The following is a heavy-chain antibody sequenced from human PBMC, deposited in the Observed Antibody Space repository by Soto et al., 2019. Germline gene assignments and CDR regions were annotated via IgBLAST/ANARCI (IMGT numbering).Heavy chain of an antibody. CDR3: ACYLEYSSSSPYYYYGMDV. D-gene: IGHD6-6*01. CDR2: ISAYNGNT. Sequence: ASVKVSCKASGYTFTSYGISWVRQAPGQGHEWMGWISAYNGNTNYAQKLQGRVTMTTDTSTSTAYMELRSLRSDDTAVYYCACYLEYSSSSPYYYYGMDVWGQGTTVTSP. CDR1: GYTFTSYG. J-gene: IGHJ6*02. V-gene: IGHV1-18*01.